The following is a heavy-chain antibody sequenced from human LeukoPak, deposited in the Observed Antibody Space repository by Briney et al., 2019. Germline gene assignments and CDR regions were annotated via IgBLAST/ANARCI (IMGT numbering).Heavy chain of an antibody. D-gene: IGHD5-12*01. CDR3: AREKRPVDSRAFDY. Sequence: ASVKVSCKASGYTFTDYYVYWVRQAPGQGLEWMAWINPNSGSTNFAEKFLGRVTMTRDTSISTAYMELSRLRSDDTAVYYCAREKRPVDSRAFDYWGQGTLVTVSS. CDR1: GYTFTDYY. V-gene: IGHV1-2*02. J-gene: IGHJ4*02. CDR2: INPNSGST.